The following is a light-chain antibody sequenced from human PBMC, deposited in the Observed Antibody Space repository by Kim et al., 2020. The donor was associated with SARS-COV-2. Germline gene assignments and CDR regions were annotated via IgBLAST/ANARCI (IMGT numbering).Light chain of an antibody. J-gene: IGLJ3*02. CDR2: QDS. V-gene: IGLV3-1*01. CDR1: KLGDKY. CDR3: QAWDSSTAV. Sequence: GAPGQTASITCSGDKLGDKYACWYQQKPSQSPVLVIYQDSKRPSGIPERFSGSNSGNTATLTISGTQAMDEADYYCQAWDSSTAVFGGGTQLTVL.